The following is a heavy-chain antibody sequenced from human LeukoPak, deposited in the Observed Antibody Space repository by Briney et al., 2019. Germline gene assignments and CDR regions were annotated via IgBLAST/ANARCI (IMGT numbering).Heavy chain of an antibody. CDR1: GFTFSDYR. CDR3: ARCFWGSSYYGMDV. V-gene: IGHV3-74*01. CDR2: INSDESST. D-gene: IGHD7-27*01. J-gene: IGHJ6*04. Sequence: GGSLRLSCAASGFTFSDYRMHWVRQAPGKGLVWVSRINSDESSTTYADSVKGRFTISRDNAKNTLYLQVNSLRPEDTAVYYCARCFWGSSYYGMDVWGKGTTVTVSS.